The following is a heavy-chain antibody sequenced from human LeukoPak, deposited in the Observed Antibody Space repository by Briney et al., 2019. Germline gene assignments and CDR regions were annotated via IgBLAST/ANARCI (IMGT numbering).Heavy chain of an antibody. CDR1: GDSINSGSYY. CDR3: ARGRSAFDP. CDR2: IYYSGST. V-gene: IGHV4-61*01. Sequence: SETLSLTCTVSGDSINSGSYYWSWIRQPPGKGLEWIGYIYYSGSTNYNPSLKSRVTISVDTSKNQFSLKLSSVTAADTAVYYCARGRSAFDPWGQGTLVTVSS. J-gene: IGHJ5*02.